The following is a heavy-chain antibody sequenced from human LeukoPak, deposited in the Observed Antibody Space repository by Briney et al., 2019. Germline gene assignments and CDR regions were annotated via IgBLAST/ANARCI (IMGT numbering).Heavy chain of an antibody. J-gene: IGHJ4*02. V-gene: IGHV1-8*01. CDR1: GYTFISYD. CDR2: MNPNSGIT. D-gene: IGHD3-22*01. Sequence: ASVNVSCKASGYTFISYDINWVRQATGQGLEWMGWMNPNSGITGYAQKFQGRVSMTRNTSIGTAYMELSSLKSEDTAVYYCARGLYYYDSNGRTPYDYWGQGTLVTVSS. CDR3: ARGLYYYDSNGRTPYDY.